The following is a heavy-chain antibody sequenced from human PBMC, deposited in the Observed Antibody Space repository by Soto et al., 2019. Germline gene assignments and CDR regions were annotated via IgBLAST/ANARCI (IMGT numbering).Heavy chain of an antibody. CDR2: ISSSGST. Sequence: SGSDRRSCSGCSGAVRGCCRIWSRQPPGKGLDWVGYISSSGSTNYNPYLKNRVTISVDTSKNQSSLKLSSGSAADSAMYVCASVGQGYDFWSAYSYEDYFDYWGQGTVVTVSS. V-gene: IGHV4-59*02. J-gene: IGHJ4*02. D-gene: IGHD3-3*01. CDR3: ASVGQGYDFWSAYSYEDYFDY. CDR1: SGAVRGCC.